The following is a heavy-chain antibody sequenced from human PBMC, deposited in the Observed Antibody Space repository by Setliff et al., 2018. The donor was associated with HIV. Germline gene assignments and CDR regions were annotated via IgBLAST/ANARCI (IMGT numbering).Heavy chain of an antibody. D-gene: IGHD2-2*01. CDR1: GFTLREVS. V-gene: IGHV1-24*01. CDR2: FDPEDGET. CDR3: AIDMVGGWLRPMPDF. Sequence: ASVKVSCKVSGFTLREVSMHWVRQAPAKGLEWMGYFDPEDGETVYALKFQGRVTMTEDTSTDTAYMELSGLRSEDTAIYYCAIDMVGGWLRPMPDFWGQGALVTVSS. J-gene: IGHJ4*02.